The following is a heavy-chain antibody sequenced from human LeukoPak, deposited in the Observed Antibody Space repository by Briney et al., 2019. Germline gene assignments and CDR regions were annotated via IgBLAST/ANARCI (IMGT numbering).Heavy chain of an antibody. V-gene: IGHV3-7*01. CDR2: IKKDGSEK. CDR1: GFTFSSYW. D-gene: IGHD3-3*01. Sequence: PGGSLRLSCAASGFTFSSYWMSWVRQAPGKGLEWVANIKKDGSEKYYVDSVKGRFTISRDNAKNSLYLQMNILRAEDTAVYYCARVGAGLRFLEWSRGRFDYWGQGTLVTVSS. J-gene: IGHJ4*02. CDR3: ARVGAGLRFLEWSRGRFDY.